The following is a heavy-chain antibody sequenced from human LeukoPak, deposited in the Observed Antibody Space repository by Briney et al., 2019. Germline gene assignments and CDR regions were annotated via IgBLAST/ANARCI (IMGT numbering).Heavy chain of an antibody. CDR1: GFTFSSYS. CDR3: ARDRRIAAAGNWFDP. Sequence: GGSLRLSCAASGFTFSSYSMNCVRQAPGKGLEWVSSISSSSSYIYYADSVKGRFTISRDNAKNSLYLQMNSLRAEDTAVYYCARDRRIAAAGNWFDPWGQGTLVTVSS. J-gene: IGHJ5*02. D-gene: IGHD6-13*01. V-gene: IGHV3-21*01. CDR2: ISSSSSYI.